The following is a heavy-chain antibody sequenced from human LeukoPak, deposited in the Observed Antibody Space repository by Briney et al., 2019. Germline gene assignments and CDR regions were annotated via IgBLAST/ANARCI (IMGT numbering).Heavy chain of an antibody. V-gene: IGHV4-31*03. CDR3: ARGPTYYDILTGYSPRGWFDP. J-gene: IGHJ5*02. D-gene: IGHD3-9*01. Sequence: SETLSLTCTVSGGSISSGGYYWNWIRQHPGKGLEWIGYIYYSGSTYYNPSLKSRVTISGDTSKNQFSLKLSSVTAADTAVYYCARGPTYYDILTGYSPRGWFDPWGQGTLVTVSS. CDR2: IYYSGST. CDR1: GGSISSGGYY.